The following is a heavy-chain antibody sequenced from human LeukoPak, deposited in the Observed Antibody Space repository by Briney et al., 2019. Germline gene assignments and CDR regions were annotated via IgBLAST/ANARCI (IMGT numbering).Heavy chain of an antibody. Sequence: PGSSVKVSCKASGGTFSSYAISWVRQAPGQGLEWMGRIIPILGIANYAQKFQGRVTITADKSTSTAYMELSSLRSEDTAVYYCARLEGSGYYYFDYWGQGTLVTVSS. D-gene: IGHD3-22*01. CDR3: ARLEGSGYYYFDY. CDR2: IIPILGIA. J-gene: IGHJ4*02. V-gene: IGHV1-69*04. CDR1: GGTFSSYA.